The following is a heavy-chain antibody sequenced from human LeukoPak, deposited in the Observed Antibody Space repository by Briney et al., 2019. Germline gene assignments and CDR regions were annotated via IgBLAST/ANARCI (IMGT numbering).Heavy chain of an antibody. J-gene: IGHJ4*02. CDR1: GFTFGDYA. D-gene: IGHD3-10*01. CDR2: IRSKAYGGTT. CDR3: TRDPVRFGELCLDY. Sequence: GGSLRLSCTASGFTFGDYAMSWVRQAPGKGLEWVGFIRSKAYGGTTEYAASVKGRFTISRDDSKSIAYLQMNSLKTEDTAVYYCTRDPVRFGELCLDYWGQGTLVTVSS. V-gene: IGHV3-49*04.